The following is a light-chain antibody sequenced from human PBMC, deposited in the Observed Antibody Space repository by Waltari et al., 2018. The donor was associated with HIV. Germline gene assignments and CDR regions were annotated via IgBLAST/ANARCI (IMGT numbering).Light chain of an antibody. CDR3: CSYAGGITHVL. Sequence: QSALTQPAAAAGYPGQSITSSCTGVSTDIGSYDLVSRYKHNRGKAPKLMIYEVTKRPSGVSNRISGSKSGNTASLTISGLQAEDEADYHCCSYAGGITHVLFGGGTKLTVL. V-gene: IGLV2-23*02. J-gene: IGLJ2*01. CDR2: EVT. CDR1: STDIGSYDL.